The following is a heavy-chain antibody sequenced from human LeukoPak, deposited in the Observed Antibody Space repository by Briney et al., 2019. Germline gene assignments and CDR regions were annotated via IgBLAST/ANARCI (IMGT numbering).Heavy chain of an antibody. V-gene: IGHV4-59*08. D-gene: IGHD2-15*01. CDR1: GGSISSYY. CDR2: IYYSGSS. CDR3: ARGLADRYCSGDSCYPGYNWFDP. J-gene: IGHJ5*02. Sequence: SETLYLTCTVSGGSISSYYWSWIRQPPGKGLEWIGYIYYSGSSNYNPSLKSRVTISVDTSKNQFSLKLSSVTAADTAVYYCARGLADRYCSGDSCYPGYNWFDPWGQGTQVTVSS.